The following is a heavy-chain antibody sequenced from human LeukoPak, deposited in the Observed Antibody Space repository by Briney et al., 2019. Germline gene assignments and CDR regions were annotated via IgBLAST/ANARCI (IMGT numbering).Heavy chain of an antibody. CDR2: ISNDGSNK. CDR3: AKVDQLVVVTGFDY. V-gene: IGHV3-30*18. D-gene: IGHD2-21*02. CDR1: GFTFSSYG. Sequence: GGSLRLSCAASGFTFSSYGMHWVRQAPGKGLEWVAVISNDGSNKYYADSVKGRFTISRDNSKNTLYLQMNSLRAEDTAVYYCAKVDQLVVVTGFDYWGQGTLVTVSS. J-gene: IGHJ4*02.